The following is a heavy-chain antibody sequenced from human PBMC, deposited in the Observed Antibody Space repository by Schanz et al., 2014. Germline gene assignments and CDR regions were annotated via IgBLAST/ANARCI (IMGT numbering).Heavy chain of an antibody. V-gene: IGHV3-53*01. CDR2: MYINSGST. J-gene: IGHJ3*02. D-gene: IGHD7-27*01. CDR1: GFTVNTNY. Sequence: EVQLVESGGGLISPGGSLRLSCAVSGFTVNTNYMSWVRQAPGKGLEWISSMYINSGSTQYADSVKGRFTISRDNAKNSLYLEMTSLRGEDTAVYYCARENLNWEAFDIWGQGTVVTVSS. CDR3: ARENLNWEAFDI.